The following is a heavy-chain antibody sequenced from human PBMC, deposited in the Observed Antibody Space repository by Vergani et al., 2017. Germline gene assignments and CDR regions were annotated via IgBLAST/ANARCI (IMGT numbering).Heavy chain of an antibody. V-gene: IGHV3-23*04. Sequence: EVQLVESGGGLVQPGGSLRLSCAASGFTFSSYAMSWVRQAPGKGLEWVSAISGSGGSTYYADSVKGRFTISRDNSKTTLYLQMNSLRAEDTAVYYCAKESLWGGYGDPSSGYWGQGTLVTVSS. J-gene: IGHJ4*02. CDR3: AKESLWGGYGDPSSGY. CDR2: ISGSGGST. CDR1: GFTFSSYA. D-gene: IGHD4-17*01.